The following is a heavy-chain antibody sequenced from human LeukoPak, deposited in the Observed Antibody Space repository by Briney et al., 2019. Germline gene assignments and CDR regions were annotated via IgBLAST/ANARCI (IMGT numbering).Heavy chain of an antibody. D-gene: IGHD3-22*01. CDR1: GFTFSSYA. CDR3: AMGQDDSSGYYTYYYGMDV. V-gene: IGHV3-23*01. J-gene: IGHJ6*02. CDR2: ISGSGGST. Sequence: GGSLRLSCAASGFTFSSYAMSWVRQAPGKGLEWVSAISGSGGSTYYADSVKGRFTISRDNSKNTLYPQMNSLRAEDTAVYYCAMGQDDSSGYYTYYYGMDVWGQGTTVTVSS.